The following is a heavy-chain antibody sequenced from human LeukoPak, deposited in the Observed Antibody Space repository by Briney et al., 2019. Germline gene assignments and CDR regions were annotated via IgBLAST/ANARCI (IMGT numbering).Heavy chain of an antibody. J-gene: IGHJ6*02. D-gene: IGHD3-16*01. CDR3: VRFGVNYDMDV. CDR2: IHYSGRA. V-gene: IGHV4-59*01. CDR1: GGSISGYY. Sequence: SETLSLTCSVSGGSISGYYWTWVRQPPGKGLEWIGQIHYSGRAGYNPSLKSRITMSVDTSRNQISLKLSSVTAADTAIYYCVRFGVNYDMDVWGQGTTVTVSS.